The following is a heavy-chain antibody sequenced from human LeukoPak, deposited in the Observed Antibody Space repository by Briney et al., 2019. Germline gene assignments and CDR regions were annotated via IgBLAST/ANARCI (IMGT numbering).Heavy chain of an antibody. CDR1: GYTVTIYD. V-gene: IGHV1-8*01. Sequence: ASVKVSCKASGYTVTIYDINWVRQATGQGLELMGWMNPNSGNTGYSQKFQGRVTITRNTSISTAYLELSSLSSEDTAVYYCASEIDFWSRYYRDYWGQGTLVTVSS. D-gene: IGHD3-3*01. CDR3: ASEIDFWSRYYRDY. CDR2: MNPNSGNT. J-gene: IGHJ4*02.